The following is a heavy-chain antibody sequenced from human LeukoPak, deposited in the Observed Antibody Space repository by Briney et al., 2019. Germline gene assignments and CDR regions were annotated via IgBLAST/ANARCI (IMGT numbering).Heavy chain of an antibody. CDR2: IYYSGST. D-gene: IGHD3-22*01. Sequence: SETLSLTCTVSGGSISSYYWSWIRQPPGKGLEWIGYIYYSGSTNYNPPLKSRVTISVDTSKNQFSLKLSSVTAADTAVYYCARDRGYYDSSGLINWGQGTLVTVSS. V-gene: IGHV4-59*01. CDR1: GGSISSYY. CDR3: ARDRGYYDSSGLIN. J-gene: IGHJ4*02.